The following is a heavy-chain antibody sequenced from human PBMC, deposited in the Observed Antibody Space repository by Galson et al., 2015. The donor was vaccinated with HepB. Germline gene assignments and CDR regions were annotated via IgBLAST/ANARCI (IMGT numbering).Heavy chain of an antibody. V-gene: IGHV4-30-4*01. CDR2: IYYSGST. CDR1: GGSISSGDYY. CDR3: ARVEGYYGSGSYVY. Sequence: TLSLTCTVSGGSISSGDYYWSWIRQPPGKGLEWIGYIYYSGSTYYNPSLKSRVTISVDTSKNQFSLKLSSVTAADTAVYYCARVEGYYGSGSYVYWGQGTLVTVSS. D-gene: IGHD3-10*01. J-gene: IGHJ4*02.